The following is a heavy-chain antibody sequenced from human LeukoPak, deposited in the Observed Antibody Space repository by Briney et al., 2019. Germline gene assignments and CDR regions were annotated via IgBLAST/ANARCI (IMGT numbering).Heavy chain of an antibody. V-gene: IGHV1-69*05. D-gene: IGHD6-6*01. J-gene: IGHJ5*02. CDR3: ARDTEFLGYSSSSGWFDP. CDR2: IIPIFGTA. CDR1: GGTFSSYA. Sequence: SVKVSCKASGGTFSSYAISWVRQAPGQGLEWMGGIIPIFGTANYAQKFQGRVTITTDGSTSTAYMELSSLRSEDTAVYYCARDTEFLGYSSSSGWFDPWGQGTLVTVSS.